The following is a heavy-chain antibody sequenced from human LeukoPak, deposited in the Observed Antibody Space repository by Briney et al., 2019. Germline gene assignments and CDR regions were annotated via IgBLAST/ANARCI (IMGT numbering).Heavy chain of an antibody. CDR2: VYYTGNT. CDR3: ARDVSAFDY. V-gene: IGHV4-59*01. J-gene: IGHJ4*02. D-gene: IGHD5/OR15-5a*01. CDR1: GGSISSYY. Sequence: PSETLSLTCTVSGGSISSYYWSWIRQPPGKGLEWIGYVYYTGNTNYNPSLKSRVTISVDTSKNQFSLQSSSVTAADTAIYYCARDVSAFDYWGQGTLVTVSS.